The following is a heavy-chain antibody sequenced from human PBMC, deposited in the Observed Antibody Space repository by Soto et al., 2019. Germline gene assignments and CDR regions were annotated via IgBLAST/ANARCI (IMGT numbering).Heavy chain of an antibody. CDR1: GFTFTSSA. CDR3: AASAHSSSWSDTYYFDY. J-gene: IGHJ4*02. V-gene: IGHV1-58*01. D-gene: IGHD6-13*01. CDR2: IVVGSGNT. Sequence: SVKVSCKASGFTFTSSAVQWVRQARGQRLEWIGWIVVGSGNTNYAQKFQERVTITRDMSTSTAYMELSSLRSEDTAVYYCAASAHSSSWSDTYYFDYWGQGTLVTVPQ.